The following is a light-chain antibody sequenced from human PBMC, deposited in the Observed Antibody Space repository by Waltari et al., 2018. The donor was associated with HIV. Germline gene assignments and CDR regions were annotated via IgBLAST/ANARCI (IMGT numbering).Light chain of an antibody. CDR1: QGISNY. CDR2: AAS. CDR3: QNYNSAPFT. Sequence: DIQMTQSPSSLSASVGDRVTITCRASQGISNYLAWYQQKPGKVPKLLIYAASTLQSGVPSRFSGCGSGTDFSLTISSLQPEDVASYYCQNYNSAPFTFGPGAKVDIK. V-gene: IGKV1-27*01. J-gene: IGKJ3*01.